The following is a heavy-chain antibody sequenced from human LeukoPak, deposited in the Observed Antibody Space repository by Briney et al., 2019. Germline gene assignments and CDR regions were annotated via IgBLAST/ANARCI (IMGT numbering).Heavy chain of an antibody. D-gene: IGHD5-18*01. CDR1: GFTFSSYS. Sequence: PGGSLRLSCAASGFTFSSYSMNWVRQAPGKGLEWVSSISSSSSYIYYADSVKGRFTISRDNAKNTLYLQMNSLRAEDTAVYYCATSGYSYGYALDYWGQGTLVTVSS. V-gene: IGHV3-21*01. CDR3: ATSGYSYGYALDY. J-gene: IGHJ4*02. CDR2: ISSSSSYI.